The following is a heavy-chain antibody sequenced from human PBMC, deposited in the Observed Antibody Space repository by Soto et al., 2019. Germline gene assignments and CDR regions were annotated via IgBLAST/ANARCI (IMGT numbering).Heavy chain of an antibody. J-gene: IGHJ6*02. CDR2: ISAYNGNT. D-gene: IGHD1-26*01. Sequence: RASVKVSSKASGYTFTSYGISWVRQAPGQGLEWMGWISAYNGNTNYAQKLQGRVTMTTDTSTSTAYMELRSLRSDDTAVYYCARYRSATRVYGMDVWGQGTTVTVSS. CDR3: ARYRSATRVYGMDV. CDR1: GYTFTSYG. V-gene: IGHV1-18*04.